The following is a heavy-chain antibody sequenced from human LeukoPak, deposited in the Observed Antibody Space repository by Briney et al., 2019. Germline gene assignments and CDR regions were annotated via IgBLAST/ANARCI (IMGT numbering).Heavy chain of an antibody. CDR2: ISRDSITT. CDR1: GFTFSSYS. CDR3: ARDGGYCSSTNSYLGV. Sequence: PGGSLRLSCAASGFTFSSYSMNWVRQAPGKGLEWISYISRDSITTYYADSVRGRFTISRDNAENSLYLQMNSLRAEDTAVYYCARDGGYCSSTNSYLGVWGQGTMVTVSS. D-gene: IGHD2-2*01. J-gene: IGHJ3*01. V-gene: IGHV3-48*01.